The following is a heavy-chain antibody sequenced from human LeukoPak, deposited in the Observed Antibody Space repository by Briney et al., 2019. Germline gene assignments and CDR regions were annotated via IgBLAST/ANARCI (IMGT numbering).Heavy chain of an antibody. J-gene: IGHJ4*02. Sequence: GGSLRLSCAASGFTFSSYAMSWVRQAPGKGLEWVSRINSDGSSTSYADSVKGRFTISRDNAKNSLYLQMSSLRAEDTAVYYCARRDNYDYWGQGTLVTVSS. V-gene: IGHV3-74*01. CDR2: INSDGSST. CDR3: ARRDNYDY. CDR1: GFTFSSYA. D-gene: IGHD2-15*01.